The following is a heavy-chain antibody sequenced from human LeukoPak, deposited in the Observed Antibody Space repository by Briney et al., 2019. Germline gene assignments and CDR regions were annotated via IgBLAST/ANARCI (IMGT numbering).Heavy chain of an antibody. CDR1: GYTSTSYD. Sequence: ASVKVSCKASGYTSTSYDISWVRQAPGQGLEWMGWISAYNGNTNYAQKLLGRVTMTTDTSTSTAYMELRSLRSDDTAVYYCAREHLNWNDPGPYYYYGMDVWGKGTTVTVSS. D-gene: IGHD1-1*01. J-gene: IGHJ6*04. CDR3: AREHLNWNDPGPYYYYGMDV. V-gene: IGHV1-18*04. CDR2: ISAYNGNT.